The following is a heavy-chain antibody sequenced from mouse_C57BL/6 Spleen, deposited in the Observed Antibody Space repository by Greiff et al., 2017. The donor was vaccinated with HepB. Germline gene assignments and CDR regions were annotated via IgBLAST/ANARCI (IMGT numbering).Heavy chain of an antibody. J-gene: IGHJ2*01. CDR3: ARFDDGYPSYCDY. Sequence: QVQLQQPGAELVMPGASVKLSCKASGYTFTSYWMHWVKQRPGQGLEWIGEIDPSDSYTNYNQKFKGKSTLTLDKSSSTAYMQLSSLTSEDSAVYYCARFDDGYPSYCDYWGQGTTLTVSS. CDR2: IDPSDSYT. CDR1: GYTFTSYW. V-gene: IGHV1-69*01. D-gene: IGHD2-3*01.